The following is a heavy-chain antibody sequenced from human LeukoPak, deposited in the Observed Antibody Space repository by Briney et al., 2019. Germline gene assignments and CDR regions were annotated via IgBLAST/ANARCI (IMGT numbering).Heavy chain of an antibody. J-gene: IGHJ4*02. CDR1: GFTLSSYA. D-gene: IGHD1-26*01. V-gene: IGHV3-23*01. CDR2: ISGSGGST. Sequence: GGSLRLSCAASGFTLSSYAMTWVRQAPGKGLEWVSAISGSGGSTYYADSVKGRFTISRDNSKNTLYLQMNSLRAEDTAVYYCAKGTRRSGTYYEGYDYWGQGTLVTVSS. CDR3: AKGTRRSGTYYEGYDY.